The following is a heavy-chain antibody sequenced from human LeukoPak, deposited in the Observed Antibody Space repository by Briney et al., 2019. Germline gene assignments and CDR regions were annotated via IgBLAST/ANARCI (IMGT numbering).Heavy chain of an antibody. CDR1: GGSISSGGYS. CDR3: ARGDTSSWSGRSWFDP. D-gene: IGHD6-13*01. V-gene: IGHV4-30-2*01. J-gene: IGHJ5*02. Sequence: SETLSLTCAVSGGSISSGGYSWSWIRQPPGKGLEWIGYIYHSGSTYYNPSLKSRVTISVDRSKNQFSLKLSSVTAADTAVYFCARGDTSSWSGRSWFDPWGQGTLVTVSS. CDR2: IYHSGST.